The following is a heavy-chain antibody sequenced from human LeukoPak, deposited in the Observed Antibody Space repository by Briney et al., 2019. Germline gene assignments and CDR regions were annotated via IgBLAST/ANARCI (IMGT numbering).Heavy chain of an antibody. D-gene: IGHD3-22*01. CDR3: ASGETSEYYYDSSGYYPV. Sequence: SETLSLTCTVSGGSITNYYWSWIRQPPGKGLEWIGYSYYSGSTNYNPSLKSRITISVDTSKNQFSLKLSSVTVADTAVYYCASGETSEYYYDSSGYYPVWGKGTTVTVSS. CDR2: SYYSGST. CDR1: GGSITNYY. V-gene: IGHV4-59*12. J-gene: IGHJ6*04.